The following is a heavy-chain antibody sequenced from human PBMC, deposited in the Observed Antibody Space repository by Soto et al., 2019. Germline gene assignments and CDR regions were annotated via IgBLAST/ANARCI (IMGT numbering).Heavy chain of an antibody. Sequence: QVQLVQSGAEVKKPGSSVKVSCKASGGTFSSYAISWVRQAPGQGLEWMGGIIPIFGTANYAQKFQGRVTITADESTSTADMELSSLRSEDTAVYYCAGGEGDGYTPIIDHWGQGTLVTVSS. CDR1: GGTFSSYA. CDR3: AGGEGDGYTPIIDH. J-gene: IGHJ4*02. D-gene: IGHD5-12*01. V-gene: IGHV1-69*12. CDR2: IIPIFGTA.